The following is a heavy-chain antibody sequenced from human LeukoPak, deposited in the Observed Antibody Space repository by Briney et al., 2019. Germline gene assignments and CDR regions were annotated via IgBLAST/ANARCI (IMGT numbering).Heavy chain of an antibody. CDR1: GFTFDDYG. V-gene: IGHV3-21*01. CDR3: ARAYYYYMDV. J-gene: IGHJ6*03. CDR2: ISSSSSYI. Sequence: GGSLRLSCAASGFTFDDYGMSWVRQAPGKGLEWVSSISSSSSYIYYADSVKGRFTISRDNAKNSLYLQMNSLRAEDTAVYYCARAYYYYMDVWGKGTTVTVSS.